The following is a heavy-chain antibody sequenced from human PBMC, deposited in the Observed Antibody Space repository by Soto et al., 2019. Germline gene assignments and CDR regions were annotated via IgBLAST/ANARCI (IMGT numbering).Heavy chain of an antibody. J-gene: IGHJ6*02. V-gene: IGHV3-13*05. CDR1: GFTFSAYD. D-gene: IGHD2-15*01. CDR3: ERAYSGRLPRRADYYFAMDV. Sequence: GASVKVSCAASGFTFSAYDMHWVRQATGKGLEWVSAIGAADDPYYLGSVKGRFTVSRENAKNSLYLQMNSLRAEDTAVYYCERAYSGRLPRRADYYFAMDVWGQGTTVTVSS. CDR2: IGAADDP.